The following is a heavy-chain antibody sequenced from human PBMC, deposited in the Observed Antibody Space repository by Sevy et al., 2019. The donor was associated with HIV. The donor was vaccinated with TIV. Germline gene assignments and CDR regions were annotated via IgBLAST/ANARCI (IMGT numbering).Heavy chain of an antibody. CDR3: ARDQNDYVWGSYRQKFDY. J-gene: IGHJ4*02. D-gene: IGHD3-16*02. CDR1: VFTFSSYS. Sequence: GGSLRLSCAASVFTFSSYSMNWVRQAPGKGLEWVSSISSSSSYIYYADSVKGRFTISRDNAKNSLYLQMNSLRAEDTAVYYCARDQNDYVWGSYRQKFDYWGQGTLVTVSS. CDR2: ISSSSSYI. V-gene: IGHV3-21*01.